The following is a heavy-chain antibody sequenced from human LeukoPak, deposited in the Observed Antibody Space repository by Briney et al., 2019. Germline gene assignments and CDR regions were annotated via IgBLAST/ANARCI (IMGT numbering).Heavy chain of an antibody. CDR1: GYTFTGYY. V-gene: IGHV1-2*02. Sequence: ASVEVSCKASGYTFTGYYIHWVRQAPGQGLEWMGWINPNSGGTNYAQKFQGRVTMTRDTSISTAYMELSRLRPDDTAVYYCARQYDYGDYALGWGQGTLVTVSS. CDR3: ARQYDYGDYALG. J-gene: IGHJ4*02. D-gene: IGHD4-17*01. CDR2: INPNSGGT.